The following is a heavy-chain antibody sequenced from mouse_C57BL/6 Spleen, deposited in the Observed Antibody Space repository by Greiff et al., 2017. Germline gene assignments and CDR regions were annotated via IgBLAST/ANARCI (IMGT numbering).Heavy chain of an antibody. CDR2: IDPENGDT. CDR3: TSTVVATRYFDV. J-gene: IGHJ1*03. D-gene: IGHD1-1*01. V-gene: IGHV14-4*01. Sequence: EVQLQQSGAELVRPGASVKLSCTASGFNIKDDYMNWVKQRPEQGLEWIGWIDPENGDTEYASKFQGKATITADTSSNTAYLQLSSLTSEDTAVYYWTSTVVATRYFDVWGTGTTVTVSS. CDR1: GFNIKDDY.